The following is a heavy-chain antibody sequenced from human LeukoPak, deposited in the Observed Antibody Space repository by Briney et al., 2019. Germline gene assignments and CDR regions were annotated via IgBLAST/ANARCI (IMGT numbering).Heavy chain of an antibody. J-gene: IGHJ4*02. V-gene: IGHV1-69*04. CDR1: GGTFSSYA. D-gene: IGHD6-19*01. Sequence: SVKVSCKASGGTFSSYAISWVRQAPGQGLEWMGRIIPILGIANYAQKFQGRVTITADKSTSTAYMELSSLRSDDTAVYYCASFTHSSGWYTDYWGQGTLVTVSS. CDR3: ASFTHSSGWYTDY. CDR2: IIPILGIA.